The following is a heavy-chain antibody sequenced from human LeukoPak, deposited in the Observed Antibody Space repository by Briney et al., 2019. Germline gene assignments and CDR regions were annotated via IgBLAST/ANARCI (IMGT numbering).Heavy chain of an antibody. CDR2: INHSGST. CDR1: GGSISSYY. CDR3: ARDAKGLNGRVVPRKKPYNWFDP. V-gene: IGHV4-34*01. Sequence: PSETLSLTCTVSGGSISSYYWSWIRQPPGKGLEWIGEINHSGSTNYNPSLKSRVTISVDTSKNQFSLKLSSVTAADTAVYYCARDAKGLNGRVVPRKKPYNWFDPWGQGTLVTVSS. D-gene: IGHD1-14*01. J-gene: IGHJ5*02.